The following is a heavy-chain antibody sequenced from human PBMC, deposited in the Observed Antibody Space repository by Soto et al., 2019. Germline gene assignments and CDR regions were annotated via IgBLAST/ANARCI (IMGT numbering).Heavy chain of an antibody. CDR3: ARSILAFLVVVAATWAGLDY. V-gene: IGHV1-45*02. J-gene: IGHJ4*02. D-gene: IGHD2-15*01. CDR1: GYTFTYRY. CDR2: ITPFNGNT. Sequence: EASVKVSCKASGYTFTYRYLHWVRQAPGQALEWMGWITPFNGNTNYAQKFQDRVTITRDRSMSTAYMELSSLRSEDTAMYYCARSILAFLVVVAATWAGLDYWGQGTLVTVSS.